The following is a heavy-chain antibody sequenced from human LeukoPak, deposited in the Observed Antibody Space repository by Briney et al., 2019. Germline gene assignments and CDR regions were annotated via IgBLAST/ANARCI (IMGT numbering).Heavy chain of an antibody. CDR1: GFTFSSYS. CDR3: ARDVYGSGSYYIDY. J-gene: IGHJ4*02. D-gene: IGHD3-10*01. CDR2: ISGISSY. V-gene: IGHV3-21*01. Sequence: NPGGSLRLSCAASGFTFSSYSLNWVRQAPGKGLEGGSCISGISSYYADSVKGRFTISRDNAKNSLYLQMNSLRAEDTAVYYCARDVYGSGSYYIDYWGQGTLVTVSS.